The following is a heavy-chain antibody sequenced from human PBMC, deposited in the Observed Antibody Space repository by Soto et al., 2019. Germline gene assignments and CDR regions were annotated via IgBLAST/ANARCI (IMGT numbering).Heavy chain of an antibody. CDR3: ARQGGTDILTGYYYYGMDV. D-gene: IGHD3-9*01. V-gene: IGHV5-51*01. CDR2: IYPGDSDT. CDR1: GYSFTSYW. Sequence: PGESLKISCKGSGYSFTSYWIGWVRQMPGKGLEWMGIIYPGDSDTRYSPSFQGQVTISADKSISTAYLQWSSLKASDTAMYYCARQGGTDILTGYYYYGMDVWGQGTTVTVSS. J-gene: IGHJ6*02.